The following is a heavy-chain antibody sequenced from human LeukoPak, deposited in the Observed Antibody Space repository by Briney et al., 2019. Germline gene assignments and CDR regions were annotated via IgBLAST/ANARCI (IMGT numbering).Heavy chain of an antibody. D-gene: IGHD2-2*01. V-gene: IGHV1-2*02. CDR2: INPNSGGT. CDR1: GYTFTGYY. Sequence: ASVKVSCKASGYTFTGYYMHWVRQAPGQGLEWMGWINPNSGGTNYAQKFQGRVTMTRDTSISTAYMELSRLRSDDTAVYYCAREVVVVPAATESYYFDYWGQGTLVTVSS. J-gene: IGHJ4*02. CDR3: AREVVVVPAATESYYFDY.